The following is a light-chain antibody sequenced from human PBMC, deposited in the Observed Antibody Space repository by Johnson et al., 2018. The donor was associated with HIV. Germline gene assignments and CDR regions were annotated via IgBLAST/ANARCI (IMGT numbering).Light chain of an antibody. CDR3: GTWDSSLSAGRF. CDR1: SSNIGNNY. V-gene: IGLV1-51*01. Sequence: QSVLTQPPSVSAAPGQKVTISCSGSSSNIGNNYVSWYQQLPGTAPRIVTYDNNKRPSGIPDRFSGSKSGTSATLGITGLQTGDEADYYCGTWDSSLSAGRFFGTGTKVTVL. CDR2: DNN. J-gene: IGLJ1*01.